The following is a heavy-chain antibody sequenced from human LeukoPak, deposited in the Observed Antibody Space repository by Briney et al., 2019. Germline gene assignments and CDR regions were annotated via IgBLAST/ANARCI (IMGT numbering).Heavy chain of an antibody. CDR2: IYTSGST. Sequence: SETLSLTCTVSGGSISSYYWSWLRQPAGKGLEWIGRIYTSGSTNYNPSLKSRVTMSVDTSKNQFSLKLSSVTAADTAVYYCARDRGIAAADDAFDIWGQGTMVTVSS. D-gene: IGHD6-13*01. CDR1: GGSISSYY. V-gene: IGHV4-4*07. J-gene: IGHJ3*02. CDR3: ARDRGIAAADDAFDI.